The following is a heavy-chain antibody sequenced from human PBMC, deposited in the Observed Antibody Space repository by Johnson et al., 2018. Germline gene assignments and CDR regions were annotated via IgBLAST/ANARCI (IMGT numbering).Heavy chain of an antibody. Sequence: QVQLVQSGGGVVQPGRSLRLSCAASGFSFNNYGMHWVRQAPGKGLEWVAVISYDVSNKYYADSVTGRFTISRDNSKNTLYLQMNSLRTQDTAVYYCAKYHDGNSGAFDIWGQGTMVTVSS. CDR3: AKYHDGNSGAFDI. CDR1: GFSFNNYG. J-gene: IGHJ3*02. D-gene: IGHD4-23*01. CDR2: ISYDVSNK. V-gene: IGHV3-30*18.